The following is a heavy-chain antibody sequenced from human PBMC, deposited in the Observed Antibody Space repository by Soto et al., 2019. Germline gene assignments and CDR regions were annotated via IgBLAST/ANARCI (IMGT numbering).Heavy chain of an antibody. CDR2: ISGGGGST. V-gene: IGHV3-23*01. Sequence: GGSLRLSCAASGFTFSSYGMSWVRQAPGKGLEWVSAISGGGGSTYYADSVKGRFTISRDNSKNTLYLQMNGLRAEDTAVYYCAKQVRATGSSSNYFDAWRQGTLGTVS. CDR1: GFTFSSYG. CDR3: AKQVRATGSSSNYFDA. J-gene: IGHJ4*02. D-gene: IGHD6-6*01.